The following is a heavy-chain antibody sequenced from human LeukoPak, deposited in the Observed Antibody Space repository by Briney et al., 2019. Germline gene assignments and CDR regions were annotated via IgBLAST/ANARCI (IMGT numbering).Heavy chain of an antibody. Sequence: PGGSLRLSCGASGFTFSSYAMSWVRQAPGKGLEWVSSITASGGSTYCADSVKGRFTISRDNSKNTLYLQMSSLRAEDTAVYYCARDYPTSGIVTIFDYWGQGTLVTVSS. V-gene: IGHV3-23*01. CDR3: ARDYPTSGIVTIFDY. CDR1: GFTFSSYA. CDR2: ITASGGST. J-gene: IGHJ4*02. D-gene: IGHD1-1*01.